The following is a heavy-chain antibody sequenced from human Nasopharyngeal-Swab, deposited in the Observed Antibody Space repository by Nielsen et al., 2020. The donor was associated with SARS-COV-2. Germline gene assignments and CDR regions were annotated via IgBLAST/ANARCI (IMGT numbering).Heavy chain of an antibody. D-gene: IGHD6-13*01. J-gene: IGHJ6*02. Sequence: WIRQSPSRGLEWLGRTYYRSKWYNDYAVSVESRITINPDTSKNQFSLQLNSVTPEDTAVYYCARDGIAAAGYYYYYHGMDVWGQGTTVTVSS. V-gene: IGHV6-1*01. CDR3: ARDGIAAAGYYYYYHGMDV. CDR2: TYYRSKWYN.